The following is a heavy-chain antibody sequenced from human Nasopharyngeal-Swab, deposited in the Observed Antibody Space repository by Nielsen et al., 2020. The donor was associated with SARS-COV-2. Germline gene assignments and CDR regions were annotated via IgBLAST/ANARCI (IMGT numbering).Heavy chain of an antibody. Sequence: GESLKISCAASGFTFSSYGMHWVRQAPGKGLEWVAVISYDGSNKYYADSVKGRFTISRDNSKNTLYLQMNSLRAEDTAVYYCARDMVRGVWGYWGQGTLVTVSS. J-gene: IGHJ4*02. D-gene: IGHD3-10*01. V-gene: IGHV3-30*03. CDR2: ISYDGSNK. CDR1: GFTFSSYG. CDR3: ARDMVRGVWGY.